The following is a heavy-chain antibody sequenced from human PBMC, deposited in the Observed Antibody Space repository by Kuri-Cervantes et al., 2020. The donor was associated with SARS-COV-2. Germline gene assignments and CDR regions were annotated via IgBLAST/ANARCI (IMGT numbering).Heavy chain of an antibody. Sequence: GASLKISCAASGFTFSSYAMSWVRQAPGKGLEWVSAISGSGGSTYSADSVKGRFTISRDNSKNTLYLQMNSLRAEDTAVYYCAKAPRPHWDGGNSGDYWGQGTLVTVSS. D-gene: IGHD4-23*01. V-gene: IGHV3-23*01. J-gene: IGHJ4*02. CDR3: AKAPRPHWDGGNSGDY. CDR2: ISGSGGST. CDR1: GFTFSSYA.